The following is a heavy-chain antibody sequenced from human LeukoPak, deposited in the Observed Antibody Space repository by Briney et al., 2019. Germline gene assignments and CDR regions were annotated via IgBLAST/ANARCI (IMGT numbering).Heavy chain of an antibody. Sequence: GGSLRLSCVASGFTVSNDYMTWVRQAPGEGLGWVSVIYGGGSTSYADSVKGRFTISRDNSKNTLYLQMNSLRADDTAVYYCARDRSDGNYYMVVWGKGTTVIVSS. J-gene: IGHJ6*03. CDR2: IYGGGST. CDR3: ARDRSDGNYYMVV. V-gene: IGHV3-53*01. CDR1: GFTVSNDY. D-gene: IGHD5-24*01.